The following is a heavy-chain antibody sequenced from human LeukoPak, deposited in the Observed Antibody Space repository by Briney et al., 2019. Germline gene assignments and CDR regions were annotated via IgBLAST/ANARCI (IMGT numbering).Heavy chain of an antibody. J-gene: IGHJ4*02. D-gene: IGHD6-19*01. CDR1: GFTFSSYA. V-gene: IGHV3-23*01. CDR2: ISGSGGST. CDR3: AAILSRAVADY. Sequence: GGSLRLSCAASGFTFSSYAMSWVRQAPGKGLEWVSAISGSGGSTYYADSVKGRFTISRDNSKNTLYLQMSSLRAEDTAVYYCAAILSRAVADYWGQGTLVTVSS.